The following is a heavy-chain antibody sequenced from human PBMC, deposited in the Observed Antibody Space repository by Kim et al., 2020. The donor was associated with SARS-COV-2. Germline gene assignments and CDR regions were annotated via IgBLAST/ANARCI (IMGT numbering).Heavy chain of an antibody. Sequence: SETLSLTCAVYGGSFSDYKWSWIRQPPGKGLEWIGEINHSGRTNVSPSVKSRITMSIDTSKSQFSLRLKSMTATDTAVYYCARGRAGVVPFPGLGLGPYYGHCAMDVWGRGAPVAVPS. CDR3: ARGRAGVVPFPGLGLGPYYGHCAMDV. J-gene: IGHJ6*02. D-gene: IGHD3-3*01. V-gene: IGHV4-34*01. CDR2: INHSGRT. CDR1: GGSFSDYK.